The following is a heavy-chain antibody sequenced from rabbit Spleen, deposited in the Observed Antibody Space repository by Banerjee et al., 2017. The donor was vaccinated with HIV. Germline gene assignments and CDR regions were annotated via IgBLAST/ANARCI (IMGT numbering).Heavy chain of an antibody. CDR2: IYSGSTYT. CDR1: GFSFSSGYW. CDR3: ARDNGGIKYYFNL. Sequence: QEQLVESGGGLVQPEGSLTLTCTASGFSFSSGYWICWVRQAPGKGLEWIACIYSGSTYTYYASWAKGRFTISKTSSTTVTLEMTSLTAADTATYFCARDNGGIKYYFNLWGPGTLVTVS. V-gene: IGHV1S45*01. D-gene: IGHD2-1*01. J-gene: IGHJ4*01.